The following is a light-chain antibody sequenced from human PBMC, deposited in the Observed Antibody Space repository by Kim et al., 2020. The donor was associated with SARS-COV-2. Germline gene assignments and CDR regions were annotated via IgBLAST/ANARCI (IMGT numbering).Light chain of an antibody. J-gene: IGKJ2*01. V-gene: IGKV1-5*03. CDR1: QSNSMW. Sequence: TLSASVGDRVIITCRASQSNSMWLAWYQQKPGKAPKLLISKASSLQSGVPSRFSGSGSGTEFTLTISSLQPDDFGTYYCQEYDNYFGQGTKLEI. CDR2: KAS. CDR3: QEYDNY.